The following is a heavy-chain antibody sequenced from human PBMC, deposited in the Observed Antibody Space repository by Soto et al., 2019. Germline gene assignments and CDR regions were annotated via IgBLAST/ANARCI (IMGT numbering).Heavy chain of an antibody. Sequence: SHTLSLTRDISGDSVSTNHATWNWIRQSTSRGLEWLGRTYYRSKWYNDYAVSVRSRITISPDTSNNQASLHLNSFTRDVSAVYYCVRLIGNSWLDSWGQGTLVTVSS. CDR1: GDSVSTNHAT. D-gene: IGHD2-8*01. CDR2: TYYRSKWYN. V-gene: IGHV6-1*01. CDR3: VRLIGNSWLDS. J-gene: IGHJ5*01.